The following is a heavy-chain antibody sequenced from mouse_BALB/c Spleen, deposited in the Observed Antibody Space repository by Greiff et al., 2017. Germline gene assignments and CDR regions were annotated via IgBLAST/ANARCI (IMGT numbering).Heavy chain of an antibody. D-gene: IGHD2-2*01. CDR2: IWSGGST. CDR3: AKQGEIYYGYDKDYYAMDY. CDR1: GFSLTSYG. J-gene: IGHJ4*01. V-gene: IGHV2-2*01. Sequence: VQLQQSGPGLVQPSQSLSITCTVSGFSLTSYGVHWVRQSPGKGLEWLGVIWSGGSTDYNAAFISRLSISKDNSKSQVFLKLNSLQTDDTATYYCAKQGEIYYGYDKDYYAMDYWGQGTSVTVSS.